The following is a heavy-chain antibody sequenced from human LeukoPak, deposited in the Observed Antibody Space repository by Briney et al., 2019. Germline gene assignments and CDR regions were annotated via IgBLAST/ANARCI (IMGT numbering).Heavy chain of an antibody. D-gene: IGHD3-22*01. CDR1: GFTFSSYW. V-gene: IGHV3-74*01. Sequence: PGGSLRLSCAASGFTFSSYWMHWVRQAPGKGLVWVSRINSDGSSTSYADSVKGRFTISRDNAKNTLYLQMNSLRAEDTAVYYCASFSYYDSSGFDSWGQGTLVTASS. J-gene: IGHJ4*02. CDR2: INSDGSST. CDR3: ASFSYYDSSGFDS.